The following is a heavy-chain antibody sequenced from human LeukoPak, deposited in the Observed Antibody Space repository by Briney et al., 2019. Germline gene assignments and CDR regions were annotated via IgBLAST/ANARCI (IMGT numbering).Heavy chain of an antibody. CDR3: VRRTIAVSKDAFDY. CDR2: FYYSGGT. V-gene: IGHV4-39*01. Sequence: SETLSLTCTVSGGSISSSSYYWGWIRPPPGKGLEWIGSFYYSGGTYYNPSLKSRVTISVDTSKNQYSLKLSSVAAADTAVYYCVRRTIAVSKDAFDYWGQGTLVTVSS. D-gene: IGHD6-19*01. J-gene: IGHJ4*02. CDR1: GGSISSSSYY.